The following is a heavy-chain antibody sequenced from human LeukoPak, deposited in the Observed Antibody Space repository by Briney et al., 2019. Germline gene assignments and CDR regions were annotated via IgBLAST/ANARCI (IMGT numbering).Heavy chain of an antibody. CDR1: GFTFDDYA. J-gene: IGHJ6*03. CDR3: ARFAAGGSYYYYMDV. V-gene: IGHV3-9*01. Sequence: GGSLRLSCATSGFTFDDYAMHWVRQAPGKGLEWVSGISWNSGSIGYANSVKGRFTISRDNAKNSLYLQMNSLRADDTAVYYCARFAAGGSYYYYMDVWGKGTTVTVSS. CDR2: ISWNSGSI. D-gene: IGHD3-10*01.